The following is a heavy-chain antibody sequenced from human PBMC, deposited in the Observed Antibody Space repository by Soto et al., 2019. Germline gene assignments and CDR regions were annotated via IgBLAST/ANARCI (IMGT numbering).Heavy chain of an antibody. CDR2: MNPNSGNT. J-gene: IGHJ4*02. CDR3: AREVGSGRGPTLDY. CDR1: GYTFTSYD. Sequence: QVQLVQSGAEVKKPGASVKVSCKASGYTFTSYDINWVRQATGQGLEWMGWMNPNSGNTGYAQKFQGRVTMTRNTSIRTAYMALRSLRSEDPAVYYCAREVGSGRGPTLDYWGQGTLVTVSS. D-gene: IGHD3-10*01. V-gene: IGHV1-8*01.